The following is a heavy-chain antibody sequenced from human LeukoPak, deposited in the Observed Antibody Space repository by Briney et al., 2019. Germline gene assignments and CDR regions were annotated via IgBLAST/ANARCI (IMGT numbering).Heavy chain of an antibody. V-gene: IGHV1-69*04. CDR1: GYTFTSYA. J-gene: IGHJ1*01. D-gene: IGHD4-17*01. CDR2: IIPILGIA. CDR3: ATQGDYGDSRGDFQH. Sequence: GASVKVSCKASGYTFTSYAISWVRQAPGQGLEWMGRIIPILGIANYAQKFQGRVTITADKSTSTAYMELSSLRSEDTAVYYCATQGDYGDSRGDFQHWGQGTLVAVSS.